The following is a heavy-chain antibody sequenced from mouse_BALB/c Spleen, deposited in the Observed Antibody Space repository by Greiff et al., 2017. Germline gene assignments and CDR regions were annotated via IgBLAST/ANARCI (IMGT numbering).Heavy chain of an antibody. D-gene: IGHD2-10*02. V-gene: IGHV1-7*01. Sequence: QVQLQQSGAELAKPGASVKMSCKASGYTFTSYWMHWVKQRPGQGLEWIGYINPSTGYTEYNQKFKDKATLTADKSSSTAYMQLSSLTSEDSAVYYCAREYGNSFAYWGQGTLVTVSA. CDR2: INPSTGYT. J-gene: IGHJ3*01. CDR1: GYTFTSYW. CDR3: AREYGNSFAY.